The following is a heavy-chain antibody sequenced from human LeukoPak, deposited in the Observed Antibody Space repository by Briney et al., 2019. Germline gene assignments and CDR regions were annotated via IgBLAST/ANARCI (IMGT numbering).Heavy chain of an antibody. J-gene: IGHJ4*02. D-gene: IGHD5-12*01. CDR3: ARDGGYSGYDADC. CDR2: ISNSNAM. CDR1: GFSFSRYS. V-gene: IGHV3-48*01. Sequence: GESLRLSCAASGFSFSRYSMKWVRQAPGKGLEWVSYISNSNAMYYADSVRGRFTISRDNAKNSLFLQMSSLRVEDTGVYYCARDGGYSGYDADCWGPGTLVTVSS.